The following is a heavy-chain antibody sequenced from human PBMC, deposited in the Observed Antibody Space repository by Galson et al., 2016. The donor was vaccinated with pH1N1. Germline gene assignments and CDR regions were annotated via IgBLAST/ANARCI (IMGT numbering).Heavy chain of an antibody. CDR1: GYTFTDYD. D-gene: IGHD2-15*01. V-gene: IGHV1-8*01. CDR2: MNPNNDNT. CDR3: ARGGYCSGGSCHDVFDN. Sequence: SVKVSCKASGYTFTDYDINWVRQGTGQGLEWMGWMNPNNDNTGYTQKFQGRVTMTRNTSISTAYMELSSLRSEDTAVYYCARGGYCSGGSCHDVFDNWGQGTLVTVS. J-gene: IGHJ4*02.